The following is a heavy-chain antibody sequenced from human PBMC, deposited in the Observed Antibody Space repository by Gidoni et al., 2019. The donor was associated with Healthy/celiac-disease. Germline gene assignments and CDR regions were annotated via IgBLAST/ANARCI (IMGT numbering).Heavy chain of an antibody. D-gene: IGHD2-2*03. CDR1: GGTFSSYT. J-gene: IGHJ4*02. Sequence: QVQLVQSGAEVKKPGSSVKVSCKASGGTFSSYTIRWVRQAPGQGLAWMGRIIPILGIANYAQKFQGRVTITADKSTSTAYMELSSLRSEDTAVYYCASLPVGYCSSTSCPHFDYWGQGTLVTVSS. V-gene: IGHV1-69*02. CDR2: IIPILGIA. CDR3: ASLPVGYCSSTSCPHFDY.